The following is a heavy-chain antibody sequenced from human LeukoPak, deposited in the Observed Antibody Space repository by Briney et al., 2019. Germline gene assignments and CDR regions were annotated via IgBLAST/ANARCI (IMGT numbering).Heavy chain of an antibody. D-gene: IGHD6-19*01. CDR2: IYYSGST. J-gene: IGHJ4*02. CDR3: ARTDGIAVAGFDY. V-gene: IGHV4-31*03. Sequence: SQTLYLTCTVSGGSISSGGYYWSWIRQHPGKGLEWIGYIYYSGSTYYNPSLKSRVTISVDTSKNQFSLKLSSVTAADTAVYYCARTDGIAVAGFDYWGQGTLVTVSS. CDR1: GGSISSGGYY.